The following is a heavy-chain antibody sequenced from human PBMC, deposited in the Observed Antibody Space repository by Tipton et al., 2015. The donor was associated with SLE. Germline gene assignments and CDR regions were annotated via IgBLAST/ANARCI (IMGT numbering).Heavy chain of an antibody. V-gene: IGHV4-34*01. Sequence: TLSLTCAVYGASFSGHYWSWIRQPPGKGLEWIGEISHAGGTYYNPSLNSRVTISADTSKNQFSLKVTSVTAADTAVYYWERHGAYYFAYWGQGTLVTVSS. CDR3: ERHGAYYFAY. J-gene: IGHJ4*02. D-gene: IGHD3-16*01. CDR2: ISHAGGT. CDR1: GASFSGHY.